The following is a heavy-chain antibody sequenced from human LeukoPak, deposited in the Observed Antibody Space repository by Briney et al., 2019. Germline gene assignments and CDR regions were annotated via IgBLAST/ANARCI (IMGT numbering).Heavy chain of an antibody. Sequence: ASVKVSCKASGYTFTSYGISWVRQAPGQGLEWMGWISAYNGNTDYAQKLQGRVTMTTDTSTSTAYMELRSLRSEDTAVYYCARSSIIAAAGPYYFDYWGQGTLVTVSS. V-gene: IGHV1-18*01. J-gene: IGHJ4*02. D-gene: IGHD6-13*01. CDR2: ISAYNGNT. CDR3: ARSSIIAAAGPYYFDY. CDR1: GYTFTSYG.